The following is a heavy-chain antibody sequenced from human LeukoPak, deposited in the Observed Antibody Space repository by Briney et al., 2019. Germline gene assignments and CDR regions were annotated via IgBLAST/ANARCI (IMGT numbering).Heavy chain of an antibody. V-gene: IGHV3-7*03. J-gene: IGHJ4*02. CDR2: INEDGSGK. Sequence: GGSLRLSCAAFQFTFRNDWMSWLRQDPGKGLEWVATINEDGSGKYYVDSVKGRFTISRDNAEKSLDLQMNSLRAEDTALYYCARGEFDYWGQGILVTV. CDR1: QFTFRNDW. CDR3: ARGEFDY. D-gene: IGHD1-26*01.